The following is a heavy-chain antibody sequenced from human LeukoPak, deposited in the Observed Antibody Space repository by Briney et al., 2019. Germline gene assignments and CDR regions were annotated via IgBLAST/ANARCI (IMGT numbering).Heavy chain of an antibody. CDR2: IYYSGST. V-gene: IGHV4-31*03. CDR1: GGSISSGGYY. Sequence: SETLSLTCTVSGGSISSGGYYWSWIRQHPAKGLEWIGYIYYSGSTYYNPSLKSRVTISVDTSKNQFSLKLSSVTAADTAVYYCARVRGGIDSSGWYNWFDPWGQGTLVTVSS. D-gene: IGHD6-19*01. J-gene: IGHJ5*02. CDR3: ARVRGGIDSSGWYNWFDP.